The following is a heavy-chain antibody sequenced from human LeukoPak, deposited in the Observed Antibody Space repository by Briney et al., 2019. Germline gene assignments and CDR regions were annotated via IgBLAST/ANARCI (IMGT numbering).Heavy chain of an antibody. D-gene: IGHD3-22*01. CDR3: ARRREYDSSGYYLGDAFDI. CDR1: GGSISSYY. J-gene: IGHJ3*02. V-gene: IGHV4-59*01. CDR2: IYYSGST. Sequence: SETLSLTCTVSGGSISSYYWSWIRQPPGKGLEWIGYIYYSGSTNYNPSLKSRVTISVETSKNQFSLKLSSVTAADTAVYYCARRREYDSSGYYLGDAFDIWGQGTMVTVSS.